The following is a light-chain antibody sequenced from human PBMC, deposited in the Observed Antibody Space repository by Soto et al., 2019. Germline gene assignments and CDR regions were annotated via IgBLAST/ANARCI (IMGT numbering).Light chain of an antibody. J-gene: IGKJ1*01. CDR1: QSVSSSY. Sequence: EIVLTQSPGTLSLSPGERATLSCRASQSVSSSYLAWYQQKPGQAPRLLIYGESSRATGIPDRFSGSGFGTDFTLTISRLEPEDFAVYYCQQYGSSPKTFGQGTKVEIK. V-gene: IGKV3-20*01. CDR3: QQYGSSPKT. CDR2: GES.